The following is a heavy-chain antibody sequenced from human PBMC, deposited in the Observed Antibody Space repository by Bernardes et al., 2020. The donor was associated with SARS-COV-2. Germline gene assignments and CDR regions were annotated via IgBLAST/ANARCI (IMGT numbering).Heavy chain of an antibody. CDR1: GFTFTGYY. D-gene: IGHD6-19*01. J-gene: IGHJ5*02. CDR2: INPDSGGT. CDR3: ARDNRGWYNWFDP. Sequence: ASVKVSCEASGFTFTGYYIHWVRQAPGQGLEWMGRINPDSGGTKYAQNFQGRVTMTRDTSISTAYMELNRLISDDTAVYYCARDNRGWYNWFDPWGQGTLVTVSS. V-gene: IGHV1-2*06.